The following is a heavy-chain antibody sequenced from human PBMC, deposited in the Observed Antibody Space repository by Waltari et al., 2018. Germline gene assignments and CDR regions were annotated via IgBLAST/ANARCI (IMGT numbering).Heavy chain of an antibody. CDR2: IIPFLGIS. V-gene: IGHV1-69*02. D-gene: IGHD1-1*01. Sequence: QVQLVQSGAEVKKPGSSVKVSCKASGGTLSSYTVTWVRQAPGQGLEWMGSIIPFLGISKYAQSLQARLTITVDQSTNTGYRELKSLRPEDTGVYYCARSGEMKGTVDYWGQGTLVTVSS. J-gene: IGHJ4*02. CDR1: GGTLSSYT. CDR3: ARSGEMKGTVDY.